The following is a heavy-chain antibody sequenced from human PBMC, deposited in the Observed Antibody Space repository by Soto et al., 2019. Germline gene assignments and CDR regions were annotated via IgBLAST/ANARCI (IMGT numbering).Heavy chain of an antibody. CDR2: IYYSGST. CDR1: GGSISSGGYY. V-gene: IGHV4-31*03. J-gene: IGHJ5*02. D-gene: IGHD2-2*01. CDR3: ARSIGGIVVPADNWFDP. Sequence: SETLSLTCTVSGGSISSGGYYWSWIRQHPGKGLEWIGYIYYSGSTYYNPSLKSRVTISVDTSKNQFSLKLSSVTAADTAVYYCARSIGGIVVPADNWFDPWGQGTLVTVSS.